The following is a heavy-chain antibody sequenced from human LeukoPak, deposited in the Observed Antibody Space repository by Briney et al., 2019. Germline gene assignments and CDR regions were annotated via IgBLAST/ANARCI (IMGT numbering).Heavy chain of an antibody. V-gene: IGHV1-2*02. CDR2: NSGGT. J-gene: IGHJ4*02. CDR3: ARSGSYSGGDY. D-gene: IGHD1-26*01. Sequence: NSGGTNYAQKFQGRVTMTRDTSISTAYMELSRLRSDDTAVYYCARSGSYSGGDYWGQRTLVTVSS.